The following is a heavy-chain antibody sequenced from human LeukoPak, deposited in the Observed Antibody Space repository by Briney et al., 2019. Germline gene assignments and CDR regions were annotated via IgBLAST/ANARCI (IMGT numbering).Heavy chain of an antibody. D-gene: IGHD1-1*01. CDR1: GGAFSSYA. J-gene: IGHJ6*03. V-gene: IGHV1-69*13. CDR2: IIPIFGTA. CDR3: ARWNSKDYYYYMDV. Sequence: SVKVSCKASGGAFSSYAISWVRQAPGQGLEWMGGIIPIFGTANYAQKFQGRVTITADESTSTAYMELSSLRSEDTAVYYCARWNSKDYYYYMDVWGKGTTVTISS.